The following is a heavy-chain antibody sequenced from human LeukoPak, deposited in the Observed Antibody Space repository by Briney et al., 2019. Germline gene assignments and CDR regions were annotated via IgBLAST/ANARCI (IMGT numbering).Heavy chain of an antibody. CDR3: AREWQGGIAAAGTRIEGDY. D-gene: IGHD6-13*01. J-gene: IGHJ4*02. V-gene: IGHV3-7*01. CDR1: GFSASGYW. CDR2: IKQAGSEK. Sequence: GGSLRLSCAVSGFSASGYWMTCVREAPGKGLEWVANIKQAGSEKNNVDSVKGRFTISRGNAENSLFLQMNSLRVEDTAVYYCAREWQGGIAAAGTRIEGDYWGQGTLVAVSS.